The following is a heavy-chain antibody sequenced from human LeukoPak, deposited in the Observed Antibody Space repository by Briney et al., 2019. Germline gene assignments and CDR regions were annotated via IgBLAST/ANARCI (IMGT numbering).Heavy chain of an antibody. CDR1: GFNFSSYW. J-gene: IGHJ4*02. V-gene: IGHV3-7*01. CDR2: IKQDGSEK. Sequence: GGSLRLSCAASGFNFSSYWMSWVRQAPGKGLEWVANIKQDGSEKYYVDSVKGRFTISRDNTKNSLYLQMSSLRAEDTAVYYCARATPPRHSYGLYYFDYWGQGTLVTVSS. D-gene: IGHD5-18*01. CDR3: ARATPPRHSYGLYYFDY.